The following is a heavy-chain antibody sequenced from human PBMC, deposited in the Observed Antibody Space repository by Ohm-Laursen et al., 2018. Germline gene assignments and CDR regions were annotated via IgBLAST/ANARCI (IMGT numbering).Heavy chain of an antibody. CDR3: ARDRVKYSSSSLVY. CDR2: INPNSGGT. Sequence: GPSVTVSCTAYGSTFTGYYMHWVRQAPGHGLEWLGWINPNSGGTNYAQKFQGRVTMIRDTSISTAYMELSRLRSDDTAVYYCARDRVKYSSSSLVYWGQGTLVTVSS. CDR1: GSTFTGYY. D-gene: IGHD6-6*01. J-gene: IGHJ4*02. V-gene: IGHV1-2*02.